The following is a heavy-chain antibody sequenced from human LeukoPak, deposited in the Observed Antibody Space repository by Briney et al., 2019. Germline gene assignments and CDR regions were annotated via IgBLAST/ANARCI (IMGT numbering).Heavy chain of an antibody. CDR1: GYTFTCYY. Sequence: ASVTVSCKASGYTFTCYYMHWVRQAPGQGLEWMGWINPNSGGTNYAQKFQGRVTMTRDTSISTAYMELSRLRSDDTAVYYCASEVSRPYYYDSSGSDAFDIWGQGTMVTVSS. CDR3: ASEVSRPYYYDSSGSDAFDI. CDR2: INPNSGGT. V-gene: IGHV1-2*02. J-gene: IGHJ3*02. D-gene: IGHD3-22*01.